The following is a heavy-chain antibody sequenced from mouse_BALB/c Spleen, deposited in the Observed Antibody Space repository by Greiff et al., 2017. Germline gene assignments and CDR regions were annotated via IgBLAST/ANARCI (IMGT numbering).Heavy chain of an antibody. CDR2: ISYSGST. D-gene: IGHD1-1*01. V-gene: IGHV3-2*02. Sequence: VQLKQSGPGLVKPSQSLSLTCTVTGYSITSDYAWNWIRQFPGNKLEWMGYISYSGSTSYNPSLKSRISITRDTSKNQFFLQLNSVTTEDTATYYCARYYDWFAYWGQGTLVTVSA. J-gene: IGHJ3*01. CDR1: GYSITSDYA. CDR3: ARYYDWFAY.